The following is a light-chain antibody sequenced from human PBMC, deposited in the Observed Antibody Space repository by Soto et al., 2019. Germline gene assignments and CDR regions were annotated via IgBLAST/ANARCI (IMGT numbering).Light chain of an antibody. J-gene: IGKJ1*01. Sequence: EIVLTQSPGTLSLSPGERATLSCRASQSVSSTYVGWYLQKPGRAPRLLIFGASSRATGIPDRFSGSGSGTDFTLTISRLEPEDFAVYYCQHYGSSPTTFGQGTKVDIK. CDR1: QSVSSTY. CDR2: GAS. CDR3: QHYGSSPTT. V-gene: IGKV3-20*01.